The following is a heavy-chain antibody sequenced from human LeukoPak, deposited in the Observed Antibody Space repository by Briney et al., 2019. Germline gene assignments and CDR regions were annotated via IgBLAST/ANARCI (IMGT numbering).Heavy chain of an antibody. J-gene: IGHJ4*02. V-gene: IGHV5-51*01. CDR1: GYSFSTYW. Sequence: GESLKISCKASGYSFSTYWIGWVRQMPGKGLEWMGIIYPGDSATRYSPSFQGQVTISADKSISTAYLQWSSLTASDTAIYYCARRWYDSSGYSRHFDYWGQGTQVTVPS. D-gene: IGHD3-22*01. CDR2: IYPGDSAT. CDR3: ARRWYDSSGYSRHFDY.